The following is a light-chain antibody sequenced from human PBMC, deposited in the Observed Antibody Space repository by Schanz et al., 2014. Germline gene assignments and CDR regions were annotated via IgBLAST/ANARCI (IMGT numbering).Light chain of an antibody. V-gene: IGKV1-5*01. CDR3: QHYNSPRKT. Sequence: DIQMTQSPSAMSASVGDRVTIACRASQSISSWLAWYQQKPGKAPKLLIYDASSLESGVPSRFSGSGSGTEFTLTISSLQPDDFATYYCQHYNSPRKTFGQGSKVEIK. CDR1: QSISSW. J-gene: IGKJ1*01. CDR2: DAS.